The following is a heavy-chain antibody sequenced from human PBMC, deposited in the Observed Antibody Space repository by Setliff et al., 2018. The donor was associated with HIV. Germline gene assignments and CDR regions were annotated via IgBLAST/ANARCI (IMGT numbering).Heavy chain of an antibody. J-gene: IGHJ4*02. Sequence: GSLRLSCAASKFTFSKDWMHWVRQVPGKGLVWVSRISGNGNTTTYADSVKGRFIISRDNANNTLYLQMSSLRAEDTAMYYCAKEGDSSGWYLDYWGQGTLVTVSS. CDR3: AKEGDSSGWYLDY. CDR1: KFTFSKDW. V-gene: IGHV3-74*01. D-gene: IGHD6-19*01. CDR2: ISGNGNTT.